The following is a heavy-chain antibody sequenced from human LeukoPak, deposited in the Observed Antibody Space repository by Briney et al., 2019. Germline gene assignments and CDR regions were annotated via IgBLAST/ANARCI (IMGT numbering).Heavy chain of an antibody. J-gene: IGHJ4*02. CDR3: ARVLLEGEDY. Sequence: GGSLRLSCAASGFTFSSYSTNWVRQAPGKGLEWVSSISSSSSYIYYADSVKGRFTISRDNAKNSLYLQMNSLRAEDTAVYYCARVLLEGEDYWGQGTLVTVSS. D-gene: IGHD2-15*01. V-gene: IGHV3-21*01. CDR1: GFTFSSYS. CDR2: ISSSSSYI.